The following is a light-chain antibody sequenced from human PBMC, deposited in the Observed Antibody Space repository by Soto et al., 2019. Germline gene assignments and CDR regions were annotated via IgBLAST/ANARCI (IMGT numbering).Light chain of an antibody. J-gene: IGLJ1*01. V-gene: IGLV2-14*01. CDR3: SSYTSSITPYV. CDR2: EVS. CDR1: SSDVGGYNY. Sequence: QSVLTQPASVSGSPGQSITISCTGTSSDVGGYNYVSWYQQHPGKAPKLMICEVSNRPSGVSNRFSGSKSGNTASLTISGLQAEDEADYYCSSYTSSITPYVFGTGTKLTVL.